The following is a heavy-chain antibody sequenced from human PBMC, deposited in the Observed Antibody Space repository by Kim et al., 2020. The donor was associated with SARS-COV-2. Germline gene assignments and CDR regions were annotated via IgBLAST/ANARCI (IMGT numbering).Heavy chain of an antibody. V-gene: IGHV1-58*02. CDR3: AEGSKWELLLTGGYYYGMDV. D-gene: IGHD1-26*01. CDR2: IVVGSGNT. CDR1: GFTFTSSA. Sequence: SVKVSCKASGFTFTSSAMQWVRQARGQRLEWIGWIVVGSGNTNYAQKFQERVTITRDMSTSTAYMELSSLRSEDTAVYYCAEGSKWELLLTGGYYYGMDVWGQGTTVTVSS. J-gene: IGHJ6*02.